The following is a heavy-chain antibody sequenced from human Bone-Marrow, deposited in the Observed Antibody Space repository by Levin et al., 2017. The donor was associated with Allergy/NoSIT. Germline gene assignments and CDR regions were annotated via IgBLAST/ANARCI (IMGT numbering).Heavy chain of an antibody. CDR3: ASVLCTSTRCLVGWFDT. Sequence: PSETLSLTCAVSGGPIRSPGYSWSWIRQPPGKGLEWIGYIYHSGSTYYNPSLKSRVTISVDRTKNQFSLRVTSVTAADTAVYYCASVLCTSTRCLVGWFDTWGQGIRVTVSS. CDR2: IYHSGST. CDR1: GGPIRSPGYS. V-gene: IGHV4-30-2*01. D-gene: IGHD2-2*01. J-gene: IGHJ5*02.